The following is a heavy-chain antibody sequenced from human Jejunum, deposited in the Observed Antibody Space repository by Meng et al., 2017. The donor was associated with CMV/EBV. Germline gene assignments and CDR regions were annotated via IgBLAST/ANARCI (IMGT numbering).Heavy chain of an antibody. D-gene: IGHD6-19*01. V-gene: IGHV4-31*03. CDR3: ARVSSGWDYFDY. Sequence: GQLQESGPGLLKPSQTLSLTCTVSGGSVSSGGYYWTWIRQHPGKGLEWFRHIYYSGSTFYNPSLKRRVIISIDTSKNQFSLNLRSVTAADTAVYYCARVSSGWDYFDYWGQGTLVTVSS. CDR2: IYYSGST. CDR1: GGSVSSGGYY. J-gene: IGHJ4*02.